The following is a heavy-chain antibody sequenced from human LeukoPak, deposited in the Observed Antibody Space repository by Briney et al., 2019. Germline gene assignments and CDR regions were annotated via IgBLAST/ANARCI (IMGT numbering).Heavy chain of an antibody. J-gene: IGHJ5*02. V-gene: IGHV4-59*01. CDR2: TYYSGST. CDR3: AREGSGSYYNLDP. Sequence: PSETLSLTCTVSGGSISSYYWSWIRQPPGKGLEWIGYTYYSGSTNYNPSLKSRVTISVDTSKNQFSLKLSSVTAADTAVYYCAREGSGSYYNLDPWGQGTLVTVSS. D-gene: IGHD3-10*01. CDR1: GGSISSYY.